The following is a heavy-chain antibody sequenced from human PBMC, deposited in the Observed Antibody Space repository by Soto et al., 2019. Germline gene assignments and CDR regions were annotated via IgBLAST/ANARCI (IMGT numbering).Heavy chain of an antibody. CDR2: IYYNGNT. CDR3: ARLAYTSGFTFDY. D-gene: IGHD5-18*01. V-gene: IGHV4-59*01. CDR1: GGSISSDY. Sequence: SETLSLTCTVSGGSISSDYWTWIRQPPGERLEWIVYIYYNGNTNYNSSLKSRVTISIDTSKNQFSLKLNSVTAADTAVYFCARLAYTSGFTFDYWGRGTLVTVSS. J-gene: IGHJ4*02.